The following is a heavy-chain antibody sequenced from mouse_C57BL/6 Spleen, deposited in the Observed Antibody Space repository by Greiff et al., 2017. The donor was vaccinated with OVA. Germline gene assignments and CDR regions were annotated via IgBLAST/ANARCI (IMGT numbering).Heavy chain of an antibody. V-gene: IGHV5-9-1*02. CDR1: GFTFSSYA. D-gene: IGHD1-1*01. Sequence: EVHLVESGEGLVKPGGSLKLSCAASGFTFSSYAMSWVRQTPEKRLEWVAYISSGGDYIYYADTVKGRFTISRGNARNTLYLQMSSLKSEDTAMYYCTRDSPPIATVPRGPAWFAYWGQGTLVTVSA. CDR3: TRDSPPIATVPRGPAWFAY. J-gene: IGHJ3*01. CDR2: ISSGGDYI.